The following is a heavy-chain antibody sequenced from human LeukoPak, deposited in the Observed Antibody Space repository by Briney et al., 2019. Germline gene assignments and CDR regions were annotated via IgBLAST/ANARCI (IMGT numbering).Heavy chain of an antibody. V-gene: IGHV1-18*01. D-gene: IGHD3-22*01. CDR1: GYTFTSYG. J-gene: IGHJ4*02. CDR3: ARANEDSSGYYYFDY. Sequence: ASVKVSCKASGYTFTSYGVSWVRQAPGQGLEWMGWISIYNGKINYAQKFQGRVTMTTDTSTSTAYMELRSLRSDDTAVYYCARANEDSSGYYYFDYWGQGTLVTVSS. CDR2: ISIYNGKI.